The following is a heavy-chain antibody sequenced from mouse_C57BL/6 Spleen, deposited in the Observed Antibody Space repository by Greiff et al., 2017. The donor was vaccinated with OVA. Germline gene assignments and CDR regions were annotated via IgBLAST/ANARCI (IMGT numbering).Heavy chain of an antibody. J-gene: IGHJ2*01. V-gene: IGHV5-4*03. Sequence: EVMLVESGGGLVKPGGSLKLSCAASGFTFSSYAMSWVRQTPEKRLEWVATISDGGSYTYYPDNVKGRFTISRDNAKNNLYLQMGHLKSEDTARYYCARSQLGRDYYFDYWGQGTTLTVSS. CDR1: GFTFSSYA. CDR3: ARSQLGRDYYFDY. D-gene: IGHD4-1*02. CDR2: ISDGGSYT.